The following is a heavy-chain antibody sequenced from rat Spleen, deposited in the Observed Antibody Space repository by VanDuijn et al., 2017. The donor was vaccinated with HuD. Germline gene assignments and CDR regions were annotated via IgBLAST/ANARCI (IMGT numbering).Heavy chain of an antibody. CDR3: TRWDY. Sequence: EVQLVESGGGLVQPEGSMKLSCAASGFTFSYFPMTWVRQTPTEGLEWVASISTGGGITYYRDSVKGRFTVSRDNAKNTQYLQMDSLRSEDTATYYCTRWDYWGQGVMVTVSS. V-gene: IGHV5S14*01. CDR2: ISTGGGIT. CDR1: GFTFSYFP. J-gene: IGHJ2*01.